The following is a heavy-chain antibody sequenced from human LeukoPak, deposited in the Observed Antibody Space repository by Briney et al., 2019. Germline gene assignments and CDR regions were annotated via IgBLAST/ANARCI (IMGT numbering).Heavy chain of an antibody. CDR1: GYTFTSYG. J-gene: IGHJ4*02. V-gene: IGHV1-18*01. CDR3: ARVIWDQNPPVDTAMARLGD. CDR2: ISAYNGNT. Sequence: VASVKVSCKASGYTFTSYGISWVRQAPGQGLEWMGWISAYNGNTNYAQKLQGRVTMTTDTSTSTAYMELRSLRSDDTAVYYCARVIWDQNPPVDTAMARLGDWGQGTLVTVSS. D-gene: IGHD5-18*01.